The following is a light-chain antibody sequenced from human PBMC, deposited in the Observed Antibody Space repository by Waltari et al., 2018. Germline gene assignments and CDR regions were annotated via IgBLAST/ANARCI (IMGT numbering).Light chain of an antibody. CDR3: QTGGHGTWV. CDR2: VNSDGSH. J-gene: IGLJ3*02. V-gene: IGLV4-69*01. CDR1: SGHINNV. Sequence: QLVLTQSPSASASLGASVKLTCTLSSGHINNVIAWLQPRPEKGPRYLMKVNSDGSHTKGDDIPDRFSGSGSGAERYLSISSLQSEDEADYICQTGGHGTWVFGGGTKLTVL.